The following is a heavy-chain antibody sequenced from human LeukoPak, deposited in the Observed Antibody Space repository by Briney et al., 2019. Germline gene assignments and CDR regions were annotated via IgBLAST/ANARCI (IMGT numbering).Heavy chain of an antibody. CDR2: IYSSGST. CDR3: ARGPPPDFDC. CDR1: GGSISNYY. J-gene: IGHJ4*02. V-gene: IGHV4-4*07. Sequence: SETLSLTCTVSGGSISNYYWSWTRQPAGKGLEWIGRIYSSGSTDYNPSLKSRVTMSVDTSKNQFSLNLRSVTAADTAVYYCARGPPPDFDCWGQGTLVTVSS.